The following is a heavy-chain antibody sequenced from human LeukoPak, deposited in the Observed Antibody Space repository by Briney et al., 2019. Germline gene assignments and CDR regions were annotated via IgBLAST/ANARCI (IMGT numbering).Heavy chain of an antibody. CDR3: ARWGLTAGPYGYNSQY. Sequence: ASVKVSCKASGYTFTGYYMHWVRQAPGQGLEWMGWINPKSGGTNYAQKFQGRITMTRDTSISTAHKELSRLRSDDTAVYYCARWGLTAGPYGYNSQYWGQGTLVTVSS. CDR2: INPKSGGT. J-gene: IGHJ4*02. D-gene: IGHD5-24*01. CDR1: GYTFTGYY. V-gene: IGHV1-2*02.